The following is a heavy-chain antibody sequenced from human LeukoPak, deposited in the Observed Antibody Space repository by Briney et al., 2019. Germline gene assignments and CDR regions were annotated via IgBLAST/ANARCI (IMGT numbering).Heavy chain of an antibody. Sequence: GGSLRLSCAASGFTFSTFGMHWVRQAPGKGLEWVAVILNDGSSKYYADSVKGRFTISRDNSKNTLYLQMNSLRAEDSAVYYCAKDLDSSGYSYWGQGALVTVSS. D-gene: IGHD3-22*01. J-gene: IGHJ4*02. CDR1: GFTFSTFG. V-gene: IGHV3-30*18. CDR3: AKDLDSSGYSY. CDR2: ILNDGSSK.